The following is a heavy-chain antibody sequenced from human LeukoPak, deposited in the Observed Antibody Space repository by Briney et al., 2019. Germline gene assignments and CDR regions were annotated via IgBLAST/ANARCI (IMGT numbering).Heavy chain of an antibody. CDR2: ISSSSSYI. CDR3: ARSSGKVRAFDI. Sequence: GGSLRLSCAASGFTFSSYSMNWVRQAPGKGLERASSISSSSSYIYYADSVKGRFTISRDNAKNSLYLQMNSLRAEDTAVYYCARSSGKVRAFDIWGQGTMVTVSS. J-gene: IGHJ3*02. V-gene: IGHV3-21*01. D-gene: IGHD6-6*01. CDR1: GFTFSSYS.